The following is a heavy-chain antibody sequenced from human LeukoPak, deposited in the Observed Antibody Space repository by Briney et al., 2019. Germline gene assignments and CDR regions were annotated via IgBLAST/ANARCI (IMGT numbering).Heavy chain of an antibody. CDR3: ARALYYFDY. CDR1: GFTFSSYE. Sequence: GGSLRLSCAASGFTFSSYEMNWVRQAPGKGLEWVSYISSSGNTMYYADSVKGRFTISRDNSKNTLYLQMNSLRAEDTAVYYCARALYYFDYWGQGTLVTVSS. J-gene: IGHJ4*02. CDR2: ISSSGNTM. V-gene: IGHV3-48*03.